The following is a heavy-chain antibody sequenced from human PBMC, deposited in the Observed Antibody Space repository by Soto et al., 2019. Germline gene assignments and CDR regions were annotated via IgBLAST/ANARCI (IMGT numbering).Heavy chain of an antibody. D-gene: IGHD5-18*01. CDR1: GFTFSSYW. Sequence: EVQLVESGGGLVQPGGSLRLSCAASGFTFSSYWMHWVRQAPGKGLVWLSRVNTHGSTTNYADSVKGRFTISRDNAENTLYLQINSLTAEDTAVYYCARGSYHSFWFDYWGQGTLVTVSS. V-gene: IGHV3-74*01. J-gene: IGHJ4*02. CDR2: VNTHGSTT. CDR3: ARGSYHSFWFDY.